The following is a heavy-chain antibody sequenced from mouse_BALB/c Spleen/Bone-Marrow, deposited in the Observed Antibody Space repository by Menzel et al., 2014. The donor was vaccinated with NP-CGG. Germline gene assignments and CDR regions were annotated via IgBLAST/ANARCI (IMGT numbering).Heavy chain of an antibody. J-gene: IGHJ4*01. D-gene: IGHD1-2*01. CDR3: ARGGDYGFMDY. CDR1: GYAFTNYL. CDR2: INPGSGGT. V-gene: IGHV1-54*01. Sequence: QVQLQQPGAELVRPGTLVKVSCKASGYAFTNYLIEWVKQRPGQGLEWIGVINPGSGGTNYNEKFKGKATLTADKSSSTAYMQLSSLTSDDSAVYFCARGGDYGFMDYWGQGTSVTVSS.